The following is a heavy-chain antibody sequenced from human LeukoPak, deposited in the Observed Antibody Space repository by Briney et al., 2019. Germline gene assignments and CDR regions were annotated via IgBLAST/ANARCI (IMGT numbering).Heavy chain of an antibody. Sequence: SETLSLTCAVYGGSFSGYYWSWIRQPPGKGLEWIGEINHSGSTNYNPSLKSRVTISVDTSKNQFSLKLSSVTAADTAVYYCARGSVYYDFWSGYRRPYYFDYWGLGTLVTVSS. D-gene: IGHD3-3*01. CDR3: ARGSVYYDFWSGYRRPYYFDY. J-gene: IGHJ4*02. CDR1: GGSFSGYY. V-gene: IGHV4-34*01. CDR2: INHSGST.